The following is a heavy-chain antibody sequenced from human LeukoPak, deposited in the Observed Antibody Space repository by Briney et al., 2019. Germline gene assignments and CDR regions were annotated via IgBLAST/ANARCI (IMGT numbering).Heavy chain of an antibody. J-gene: IGHJ4*02. CDR3: ARENPFDYGGNSFDY. Sequence: PSETLSLTCIVSGGSISSYYWSWIRQPPGKGLEWIGNIYYSGSTNYNSSLKSRVTISVDRSKNQFSLKLSSVTAADTAVYYCARENPFDYGGNSFDYWGQGTLVTVSS. D-gene: IGHD4-23*01. CDR2: IYYSGST. V-gene: IGHV4-59*01. CDR1: GGSISSYY.